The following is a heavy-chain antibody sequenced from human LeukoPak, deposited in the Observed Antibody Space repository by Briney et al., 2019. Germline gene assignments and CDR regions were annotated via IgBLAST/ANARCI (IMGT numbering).Heavy chain of an antibody. J-gene: IGHJ3*02. CDR1: GGSFSGHY. CDR2: ISHRGGT. CDR3: ARLTAATGVWAFDI. Sequence: SETLSLTCAIYGGSFSGHYWSWIRQPPGEGLELEWIGEISHRGGTNYNPSLKSRVTISVDTSKNQFSLKLTSVTAADTAVYYCARLTAATGVWAFDIWGQGTMVTVSS. D-gene: IGHD6-13*01. V-gene: IGHV4-34*01.